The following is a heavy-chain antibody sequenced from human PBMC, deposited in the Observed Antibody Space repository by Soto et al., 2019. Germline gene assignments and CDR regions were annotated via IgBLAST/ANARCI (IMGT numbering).Heavy chain of an antibody. V-gene: IGHV2-5*01. CDR3: ALTYYDFWSGYYVGWDV. Sequence: SGPTLVNPTQTLTLTCTFSGFSLSTSGVGVGWIGQPPGKALEWLALIYWNDDKRYSPSLKSRLTITKDTSKNQVVLTVTNMDPVDTATYYCALTYYDFWSGYYVGWDVWGQGTTVTVSS. D-gene: IGHD3-3*01. CDR2: IYWNDDK. CDR1: GFSLSTSGVG. J-gene: IGHJ6*02.